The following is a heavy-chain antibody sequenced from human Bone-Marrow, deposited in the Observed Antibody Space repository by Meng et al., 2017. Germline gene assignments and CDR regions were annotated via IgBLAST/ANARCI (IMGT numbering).Heavy chain of an antibody. Sequence: QAQLPEWGAGLLQPSETLSLTCAVYGGSFSGYYWSWIRQPPGKGLEWIGEINHSGSTNYNPSLKSRVTISVDTSKNQFSLKLSSVTAADTAVYYCAKARPWGDNWFDPWGQGTLVTVSS. V-gene: IGHV4-34*01. CDR2: INHSGST. CDR3: AKARPWGDNWFDP. J-gene: IGHJ5*02. D-gene: IGHD3-16*01. CDR1: GGSFSGYY.